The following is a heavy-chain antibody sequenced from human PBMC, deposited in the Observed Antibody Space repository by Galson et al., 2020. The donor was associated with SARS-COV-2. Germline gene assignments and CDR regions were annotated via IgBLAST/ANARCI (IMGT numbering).Heavy chain of an antibody. D-gene: IGHD5-18*01. CDR2: IYYSGST. CDR3: ARGYSYGYWYFDL. J-gene: IGHJ2*01. V-gene: IGHV4-39*01. CDR1: GGSISSSSYY. Sequence: SETLSLTCTVSGGSISSSSYYWGWIRQPPGKGLEWIGSIYYSGSTYYNPSRKSRVTISVDTSKNQFSLKLSSVTAADTAVYYCARGYSYGYWYFDLWGRGTLVTVSS.